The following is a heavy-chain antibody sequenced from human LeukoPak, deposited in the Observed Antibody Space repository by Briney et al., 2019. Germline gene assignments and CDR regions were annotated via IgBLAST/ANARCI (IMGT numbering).Heavy chain of an antibody. V-gene: IGHV3-23*01. J-gene: IGHJ4*02. Sequence: GGSLRLSCAASGFTFSNYDVSWVRQAPGKGLEWVSAISGSGGSTYYADSVKGRFTISRDNSKNTLYLQMNNLRAEDTAVYYCAKMLSAMVNSLFDYWGQGTLVTVSS. CDR2: ISGSGGST. CDR1: GFTFSNYD. CDR3: AKMLSAMVNSLFDY. D-gene: IGHD5-18*01.